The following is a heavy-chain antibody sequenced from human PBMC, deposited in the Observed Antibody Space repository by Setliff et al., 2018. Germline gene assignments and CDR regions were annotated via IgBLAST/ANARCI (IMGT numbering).Heavy chain of an antibody. CDR2: ISSSSHII. V-gene: IGHV3-11*04. CDR3: VRDLHWGFDY. J-gene: IGHJ4*02. Sequence: GSLRLSCAASGFTFSDYYMSWIRQAPGKGLECVSYISSSSHIISYADSVKGRFTISRDNVKNSLFLQMNSLRAEDTAVYYCVRDLHWGFDYWGLGTLVTVSS. D-gene: IGHD7-27*01. CDR1: GFTFSDYY.